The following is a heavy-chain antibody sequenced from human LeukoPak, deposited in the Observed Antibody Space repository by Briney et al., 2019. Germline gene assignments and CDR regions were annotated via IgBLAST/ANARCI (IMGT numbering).Heavy chain of an antibody. Sequence: GGSLRLSCAAFGFTFSSYSMNWVRQAPGKGLEWVSSISSSSSYIYYADSVKGRFTISRDNAKNSLYLQMNSLRAEDTAVYYCARESLGSSGYYRDYWGQGTLVTVSS. CDR1: GFTFSSYS. CDR3: ARESLGSSGYYRDY. D-gene: IGHD3-22*01. V-gene: IGHV3-21*01. CDR2: ISSSSSYI. J-gene: IGHJ4*02.